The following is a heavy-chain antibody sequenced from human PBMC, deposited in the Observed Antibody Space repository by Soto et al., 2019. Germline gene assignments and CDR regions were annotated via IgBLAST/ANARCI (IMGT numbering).Heavy chain of an antibody. D-gene: IGHD3-22*01. CDR3: ARDPRQYYDSSGLNWFDP. Sequence: ASVKVSCKASGYTFTSYGISRLRQAPGQGPEWMGWISAYNGNTNYAQKLQGRVTMTTDTSTSTAYMELRSLRSDDTAVYYCARDPRQYYDSSGLNWFDPWGQGTLVTVSS. CDR2: ISAYNGNT. V-gene: IGHV1-18*01. J-gene: IGHJ5*02. CDR1: GYTFTSYG.